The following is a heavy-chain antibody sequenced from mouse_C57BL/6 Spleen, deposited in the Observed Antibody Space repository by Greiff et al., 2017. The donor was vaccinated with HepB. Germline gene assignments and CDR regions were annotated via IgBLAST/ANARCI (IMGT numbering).Heavy chain of an antibody. V-gene: IGHV3-6*01. CDR3: AREEGRLFAY. D-gene: IGHD3-3*01. J-gene: IGHJ3*01. CDR1: GYSITSGYY. Sequence: DVKLQESGPGLVKPSQSLSLTCSVTGYSITSGYYWNWIRQFPGNKLEWMGYISYDGSNNYNPSLKNRISITRDTSKNQFFLKLNSVTTEDTATYYCAREEGRLFAYWGQGTLVTVSA. CDR2: ISYDGSN.